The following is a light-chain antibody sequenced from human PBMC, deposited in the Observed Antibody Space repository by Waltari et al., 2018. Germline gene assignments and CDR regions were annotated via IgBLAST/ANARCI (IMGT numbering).Light chain of an antibody. J-gene: IGKJ4*01. CDR2: AAS. CDR3: QQSYSIPLT. Sequence: DIQMTQSPSSLSASVGDRVTITCRASQSISNFLNWYQQKPGKAPKFLIYAASSLQSWVPSRFSGSGSGTDFTLTISSLQPEDFATYYCQQSYSIPLTFGGGTK. CDR1: QSISNF. V-gene: IGKV1-39*01.